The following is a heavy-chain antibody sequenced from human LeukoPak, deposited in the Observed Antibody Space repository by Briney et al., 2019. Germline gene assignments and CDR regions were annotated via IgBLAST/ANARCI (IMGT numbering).Heavy chain of an antibody. CDR1: GYTFTSYA. CDR3: ARVRMAAIYDSSGSKGVWFDP. V-gene: IGHV7-4-1*02. CDR2: INTNTGNP. D-gene: IGHD3-22*01. J-gene: IGHJ5*02. Sequence: ASVKVSCKASGYTFTSYAMNWVRQAPGQGLEWMGWINTNTGNPTYAQGFTGRFVFSLDTSVSTAYLQISSLKAEDTAVYYCARVRMAAIYDSSGSKGVWFDPWGQGALVTVSS.